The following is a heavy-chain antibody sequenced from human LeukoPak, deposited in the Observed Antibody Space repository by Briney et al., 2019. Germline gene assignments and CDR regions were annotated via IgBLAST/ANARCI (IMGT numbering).Heavy chain of an antibody. V-gene: IGHV3-30-3*02. J-gene: IGHJ4*02. CDR2: ISYDGSNK. D-gene: IGHD5-12*01. CDR3: AKKRVPSGYDQRAYYFDY. Sequence: GGSLRLSCAASGFTFSSYAMHWVRQAPGKGLEWVAVISYDGSNKYYADSVKGRFTISRDNSKNTLYLQMNSLRAEDTAAYYCAKKRVPSGYDQRAYYFDYWGQGTLVTVSS. CDR1: GFTFSSYA.